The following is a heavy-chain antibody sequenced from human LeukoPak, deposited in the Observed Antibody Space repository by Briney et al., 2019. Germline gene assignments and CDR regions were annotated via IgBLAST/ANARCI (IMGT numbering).Heavy chain of an antibody. J-gene: IGHJ4*02. CDR2: TSYDERNK. V-gene: IGHV3-30-3*01. CDR3: ARDVLGLGQAFDY. D-gene: IGHD7-27*01. CDR1: GFTVSSNY. Sequence: GGSLRLSCAASGFTVSSNYMSWVRQAPGKGLEWVAVTSYDERNKWYAASVRGRFTISRDNTKKMLYLQMNSLRAEDTAVYYCARDVLGLGQAFDYWGQGTLVTVSS.